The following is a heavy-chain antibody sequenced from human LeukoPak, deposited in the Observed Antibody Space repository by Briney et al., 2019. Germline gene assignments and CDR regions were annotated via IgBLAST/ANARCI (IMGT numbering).Heavy chain of an antibody. CDR3: ARRVYSSSLFDY. D-gene: IGHD6-13*01. CDR1: GGSISSSSYY. Sequence: SETLSLTCTVSGGSISSSSYYWGWIRQPPGKGLEWIGSIYYSGSTYYNPSLKSRVTISVDTSKNQFSLKLSSVTAADTAVYYCARRVYSSSLFDYWGQGTLVTVSS. J-gene: IGHJ4*02. V-gene: IGHV4-39*01. CDR2: IYYSGST.